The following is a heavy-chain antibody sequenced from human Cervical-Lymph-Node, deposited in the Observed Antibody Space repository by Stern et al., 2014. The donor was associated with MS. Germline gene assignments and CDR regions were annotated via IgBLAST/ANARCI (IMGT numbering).Heavy chain of an antibody. CDR2: IYWDDDQ. J-gene: IGHJ6*02. V-gene: IGHV2-5*02. CDR3: VHLSHYYGLDV. Sequence: QITLKESGPALVTPTQTLTLTCTFSGFSLSSDGVAVGWIRQPPGKALAWLGLIYWDDDQRYSPSLQSRLTITKDTSKNQVVLRLTNMDPVDTATYYCVHLSHYYGLDVWGQGTTVSVSS. CDR1: GFSLSSDGVA.